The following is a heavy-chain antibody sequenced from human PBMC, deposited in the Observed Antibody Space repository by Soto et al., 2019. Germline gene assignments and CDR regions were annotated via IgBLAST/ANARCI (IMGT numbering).Heavy chain of an antibody. V-gene: IGHV4-30-2*01. J-gene: IGHJ4*02. D-gene: IGHD2-15*01. CDR3: ARGQVVAAQH. CDR2: IYHSGST. Sequence: QLQLQESGSGLVKPSQTLSLTCAVSGGSISSGGYSWSWIRQPPGKGLEWIGYIYHSGSTYYNPSLKGRVTLAVDRSKNQFSPKLSSVTAADTAVYYCARGQVVAAQHWGQGTLVSVSS. CDR1: GGSISSGGYS.